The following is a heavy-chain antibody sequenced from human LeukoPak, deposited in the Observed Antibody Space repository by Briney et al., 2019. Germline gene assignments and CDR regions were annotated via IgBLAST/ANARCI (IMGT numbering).Heavy chain of an antibody. Sequence: PGRSLRLSCAASGFTFSSYGMHWVRQAPGKGLEWVSTISGNDGTTYYTDSVKGRFTISRDNSKKSKNTVYLQMNSLRVEDTAIYYCAREVGTGPNWFDPWGQGTLVTVSS. CDR3: AREVGTGPNWFDP. J-gene: IGHJ5*02. D-gene: IGHD1-1*01. CDR2: ISGNDGTT. V-gene: IGHV3-23*01. CDR1: GFTFSSYG.